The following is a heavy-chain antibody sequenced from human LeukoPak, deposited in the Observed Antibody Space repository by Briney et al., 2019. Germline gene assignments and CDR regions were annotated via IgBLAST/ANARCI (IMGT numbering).Heavy chain of an antibody. D-gene: IGHD3-22*01. CDR1: GYTFTSYY. CDR2: INPSGGST. CDR3: ARYYYDRSRADGFDN. Sequence: ASVKVSCKASGYTFTSYYIHWVRHAPGQGLEWMGIINPSGGSTGYTQKFQGRLTMTRDTSTSTVYMELSSLRSEDTAVYYCARYYYDRSRADGFDNWGQGTLVTVSS. V-gene: IGHV1-46*01. J-gene: IGHJ4*02.